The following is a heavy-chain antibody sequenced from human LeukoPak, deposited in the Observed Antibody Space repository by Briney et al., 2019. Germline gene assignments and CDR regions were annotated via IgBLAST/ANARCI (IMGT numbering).Heavy chain of an antibody. CDR3: GRQFIAARLGGLWFDP. CDR2: MNPNSGNT. CDR1: GYTFTSYD. D-gene: IGHD6-6*01. J-gene: IGHJ5*02. Sequence: ASVKVSCKASGYTFTSYDINWVRQATGQGLEWMGWMNPNSGNTGYAQKFQGRVTMTRNTSISTAYMELSSLRSEDTAVYYCGRQFIAARLGGLWFDPWGQGTLVTVSS. V-gene: IGHV1-8*01.